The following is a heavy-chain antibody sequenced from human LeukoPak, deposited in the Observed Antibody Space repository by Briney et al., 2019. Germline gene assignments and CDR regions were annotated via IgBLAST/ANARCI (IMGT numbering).Heavy chain of an antibody. J-gene: IGHJ4*02. D-gene: IGHD5-18*01. CDR2: INPSDGST. Sequence: GASVKVSCKASGYTFTSYYMHWVRRAPGQGLEWMGIINPSDGSTSYAQNFQGRVTMTRDTSTSTVYMELSSLRSEDTAVYYCAGAKGGYSYGSDYWGQGTLVTVSS. CDR3: AGAKGGYSYGSDY. CDR1: GYTFTSYY. V-gene: IGHV1-46*01.